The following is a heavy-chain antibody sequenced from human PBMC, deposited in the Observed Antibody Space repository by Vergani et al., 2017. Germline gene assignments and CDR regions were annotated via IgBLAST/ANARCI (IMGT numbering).Heavy chain of an antibody. CDR1: GYTFTNYY. V-gene: IGHV1-46*01. CDR3: ARDPDIVVVPAAPYYYYYYGMDV. Sequence: QVLLVQSGAEVKKPGASVRVSCKTSGYTFTNYYIHWVRQAPGQGLEWMGIINPSGGSTTYAQQFQGRVTMTTDTSTSTAYMELRSLRSDDTAVYYCARDPDIVVVPAAPYYYYYYGMDVWGQ. J-gene: IGHJ6*02. CDR2: INPSGGST. D-gene: IGHD2-2*01.